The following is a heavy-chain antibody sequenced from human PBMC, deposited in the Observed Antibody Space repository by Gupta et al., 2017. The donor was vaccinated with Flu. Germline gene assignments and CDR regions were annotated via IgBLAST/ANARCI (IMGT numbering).Heavy chain of an antibody. J-gene: IGHJ6*02. CDR2: MNPTSGKT. V-gene: IGHV1-8*01. CDR3: ESWGPSRPLNYYYYFGMDV. CDR1: GYTFTIYD. Sequence: HVQLVQSGAEVKTPGASVKVSCKDSGYTFTIYDSNWVLQDTGQGIEWMRWMNPTSGKTGYEQNFQGKVTMTRNTSISTAYMELSSLRSEDTAVYYCESWGPSRPLNYYYYFGMDVWGQGTTVTVSS. D-gene: IGHD3-16*01.